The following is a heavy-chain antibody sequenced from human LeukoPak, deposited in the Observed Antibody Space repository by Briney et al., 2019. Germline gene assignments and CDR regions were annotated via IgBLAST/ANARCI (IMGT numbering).Heavy chain of an antibody. V-gene: IGHV3-74*01. Sequence: GGSLRLSCAASGFTFSSYWMHWVRRAPGKGLVWVSRINSDGSTTNYADSVKGRFTISRDNAKNTLDLQMNSLRAEDTAVYYCARRSRGSPPYYFDYWGQGTLVTVSS. CDR1: GFTFSSYW. CDR2: INSDGSTT. CDR3: ARRSRGSPPYYFDY. J-gene: IGHJ4*02. D-gene: IGHD1-26*01.